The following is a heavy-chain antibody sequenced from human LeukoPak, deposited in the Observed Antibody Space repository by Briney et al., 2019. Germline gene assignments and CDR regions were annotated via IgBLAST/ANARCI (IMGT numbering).Heavy chain of an antibody. CDR3: ARSRGYDSSGYWTDDNAFDI. CDR1: GGPISSGDYY. J-gene: IGHJ3*02. CDR2: IYYSGST. Sequence: SQTLSLTCTVSGGPISSGDYYWSWIRQPPGKGLEWIGYIYYSGSTYYNPSLKSRVTISVDTSKNQFSLKLSSVTAADTAVYYCARSRGYDSSGYWTDDNAFDIWGQGTMVTVSS. V-gene: IGHV4-30-4*01. D-gene: IGHD3-22*01.